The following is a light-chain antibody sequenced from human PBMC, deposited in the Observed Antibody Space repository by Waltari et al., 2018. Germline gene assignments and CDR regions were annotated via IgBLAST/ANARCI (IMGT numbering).Light chain of an antibody. CDR3: QQYFGTPVT. CDR2: WAS. CDR1: QTVLYSDNNNY. V-gene: IGKV4-1*01. Sequence: DIVMTQSPDSLAVSLGEKDTIRCKSSQTVLYSDNNNYLGWYQQKPGQPPKVLIKWASTREPGVPDRFVGSGSGTDFTLTINSLRAEDVAVYYCQQYFGTPVTFGQGTRLEIK. J-gene: IGKJ2*01.